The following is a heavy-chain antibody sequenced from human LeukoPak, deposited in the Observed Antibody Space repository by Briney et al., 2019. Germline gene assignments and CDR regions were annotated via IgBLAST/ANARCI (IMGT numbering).Heavy chain of an antibody. CDR2: IYYSGST. CDR3: ARDYGDYVLDY. V-gene: IGHV4-30-4*08. D-gene: IGHD4-17*01. J-gene: IGHJ4*02. Sequence: KSSETLSLTCTVSGGSISSYYWSWIRQPPGKGLEWIGYIYYSGSTYYNPSLKSRVTISVDTSKNQFSLKLSSVTAADTAVYYCARDYGDYVLDYWGQGTLVTVSS. CDR1: GGSISSYY.